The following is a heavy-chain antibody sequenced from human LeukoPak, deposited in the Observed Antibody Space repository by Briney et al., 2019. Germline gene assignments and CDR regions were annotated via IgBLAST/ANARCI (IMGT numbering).Heavy chain of an antibody. V-gene: IGHV4-61*02. CDR3: ARGDPDKGRNAFDI. J-gene: IGHJ3*02. D-gene: IGHD3-22*01. CDR2: IYTSGGT. CDR1: GGSISSGSYY. Sequence: SETLSLTCTVSGGSISSGSYYWSWIRQPAGKGLEWIGRIYTSGGTNYNPSLKSRVTISVDTSKSQFSLRLNSVAAADTAVYYCARGDPDKGRNAFDIWGQGTMVTVSS.